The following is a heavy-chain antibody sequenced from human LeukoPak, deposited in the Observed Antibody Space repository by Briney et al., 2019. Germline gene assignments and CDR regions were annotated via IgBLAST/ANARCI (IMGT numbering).Heavy chain of an antibody. Sequence: SETLSLTCAVYGGSFSGYYWSWIRQPPGKGLEWIGEINHSGSTNHNPSLKSRVTISVDTSKKQFSLKLSSVTAADMAVYYCARRYCGASSCSTIDYWGQGALVIVSS. V-gene: IGHV4-34*01. CDR1: GGSFSGYY. D-gene: IGHD2-21*01. J-gene: IGHJ4*02. CDR2: INHSGST. CDR3: ARRYCGASSCSTIDY.